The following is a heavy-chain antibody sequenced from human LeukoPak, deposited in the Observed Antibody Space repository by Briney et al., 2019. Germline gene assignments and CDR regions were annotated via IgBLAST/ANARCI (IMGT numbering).Heavy chain of an antibody. V-gene: IGHV1-2*02. Sequence: ASVKVSCKASGYTFTGYYMHWVRQAPGQGLEWMGWINPNSGGTNYAQKFQGRVTMTRDTSISTAYMELSRLRSDDTAVYYCARVLFLGYCSSTSCYDDAFDIWGQGTMVTVSS. CDR1: GYTFTGYY. CDR3: ARVLFLGYCSSTSCYDDAFDI. J-gene: IGHJ3*02. D-gene: IGHD2-2*01. CDR2: INPNSGGT.